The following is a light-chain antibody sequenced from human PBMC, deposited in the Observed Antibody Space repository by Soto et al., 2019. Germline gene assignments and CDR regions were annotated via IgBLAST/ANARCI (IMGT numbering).Light chain of an antibody. J-gene: IGKJ1*01. CDR3: QQYGSSPWT. CDR2: GAS. CDR1: QSVSSSY. Sequence: EIVLTQSPGTLSLSPGERATLSCRASQSVSSSYLAWYQQEPGQAPRLLIYGASSRATGIPDRFSGSGSGTDFTLTISRLEPEDFAVYYCQQYGSSPWTFGQGTKVHIK. V-gene: IGKV3-20*01.